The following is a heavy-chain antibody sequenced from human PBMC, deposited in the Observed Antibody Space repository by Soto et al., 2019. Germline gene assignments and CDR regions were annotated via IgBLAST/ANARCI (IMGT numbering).Heavy chain of an antibody. D-gene: IGHD1-26*01. CDR2: IIPILGIA. CDR3: ARQSGIVAANDAFDI. CDR1: GGTFSSYT. J-gene: IGHJ3*02. V-gene: IGHV1-69*02. Sequence: SVKVSCKASGGTFSSYTISWVRQAPGQGLEWMGRIIPILGIANYAQKFQGRVTITADKSTSTAYMELSSLRSEDTAVYYCARQSGIVAANDAFDIWGQGTMLTVS.